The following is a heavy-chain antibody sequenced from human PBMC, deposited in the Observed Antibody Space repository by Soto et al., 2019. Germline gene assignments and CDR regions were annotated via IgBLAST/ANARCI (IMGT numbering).Heavy chain of an antibody. Sequence: EVQLLESGGGLVQPGGSLRLSCAASGFTFSSYAMSWVRQAPGKGLEWVSAISGSGGSTYYADSVKGRFTISRDNSKNTLYLLMNSLRAEDTAVYYCAKADVPAAILYYYYGMDVWGQGTTVTVSS. V-gene: IGHV3-23*01. D-gene: IGHD2-2*02. J-gene: IGHJ6*02. CDR2: ISGSGGST. CDR1: GFTFSSYA. CDR3: AKADVPAAILYYYYGMDV.